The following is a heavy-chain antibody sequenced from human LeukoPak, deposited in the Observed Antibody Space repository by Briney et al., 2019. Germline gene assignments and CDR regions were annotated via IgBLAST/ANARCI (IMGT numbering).Heavy chain of an antibody. CDR3: AKDMGYCSSTSCNDAFDI. J-gene: IGHJ3*02. Sequence: PGGSLRLSCAASGFTFDDYAMHWVRHAPGKGLEWVSGISWNSGSIGYADSVKGRFTISRDNAKNSLYLQMNSLRAEDTALYYCAKDMGYCSSTSCNDAFDIWGQGTMVTVSS. D-gene: IGHD2-2*01. CDR1: GFTFDDYA. CDR2: ISWNSGSI. V-gene: IGHV3-9*01.